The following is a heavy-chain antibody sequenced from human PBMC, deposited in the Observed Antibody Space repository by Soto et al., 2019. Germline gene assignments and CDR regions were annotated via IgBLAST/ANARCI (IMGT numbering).Heavy chain of an antibody. V-gene: IGHV3-9*01. Sequence: EVQLVESGGGLVQPGRSLRLSCAASGFTFDQYTMHWVRQAPGKGLEWVSSITWHSGTIGYADSVKGRFTISRDNAKNSVYLQMNSPRGEDTALYYCAKEMITVADFNYYYMEVCGKGTTVTVPS. J-gene: IGHJ6*03. CDR2: ITWHSGTI. CDR3: AKEMITVADFNYYYMEV. D-gene: IGHD3-16*01. CDR1: GFTFDQYT.